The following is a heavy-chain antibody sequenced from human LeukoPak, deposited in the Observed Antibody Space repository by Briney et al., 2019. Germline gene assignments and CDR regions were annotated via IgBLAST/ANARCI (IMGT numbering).Heavy chain of an antibody. J-gene: IGHJ6*03. CDR3: ARGKVRGVIKYYYYYMDV. V-gene: IGHV4-34*01. Sequence: PSETLSLTCAVYGGSFSGYYWSWIRQPPGKGMEWIGEINHSGSTNYNPSLKSRVTISVDTSKNQFSLKLSSVTAADTAVYYCARGKVRGVIKYYYYYMDVWGKGTTVTVSS. CDR1: GGSFSGYY. CDR2: INHSGST. D-gene: IGHD3-10*01.